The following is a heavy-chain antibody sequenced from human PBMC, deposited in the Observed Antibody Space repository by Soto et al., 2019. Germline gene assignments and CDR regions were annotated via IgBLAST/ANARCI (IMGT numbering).Heavy chain of an antibody. D-gene: IGHD5-12*01. Sequence: LQVQESGPGLVKPSETLSLTCTVSCCSISSSADFWGWIRQPPGKGLEWIGNIYYTGSTSYNPFLKSRITISIDTSTHRFSLTLSSLTAAHTSVYFCARIYSGYDDAGAFDIWGQGTRVTVSS. CDR2: IYYTGST. CDR3: ARIYSGYDDAGAFDI. CDR1: CCSISSSADF. V-gene: IGHV4-39*01. J-gene: IGHJ3*02.